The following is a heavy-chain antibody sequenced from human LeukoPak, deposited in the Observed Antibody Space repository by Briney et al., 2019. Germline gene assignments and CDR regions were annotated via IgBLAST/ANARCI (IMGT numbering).Heavy chain of an antibody. J-gene: IGHJ3*02. Sequence: GGSLRLSCAASGFTFSSYWMSWVRQAPGKGLEWVANIKQEGSEKYYVDSVKGRFTISRDNAKNSLYLQMNSLRAEDTAVYYCAREFGYQLEDAFDIWGQGTMVTVSS. D-gene: IGHD2-2*01. CDR1: GFTFSSYW. V-gene: IGHV3-7*03. CDR3: AREFGYQLEDAFDI. CDR2: IKQEGSEK.